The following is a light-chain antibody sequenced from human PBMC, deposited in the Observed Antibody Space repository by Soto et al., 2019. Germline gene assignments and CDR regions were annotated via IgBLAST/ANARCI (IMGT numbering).Light chain of an antibody. Sequence: QSALTQPRSVSGSPGQSVTMSCTGSSSDIGGYNYVSWYQQHPGKAPQLIIYDVSKRPSGVPDRFFGSKSGNTASLTISGLQAEDEADYYCCSYVGSNTLIYVFGTGTKVTVL. CDR2: DVS. CDR1: SSDIGGYNY. V-gene: IGLV2-11*01. J-gene: IGLJ1*01. CDR3: CSYVGSNTLIYV.